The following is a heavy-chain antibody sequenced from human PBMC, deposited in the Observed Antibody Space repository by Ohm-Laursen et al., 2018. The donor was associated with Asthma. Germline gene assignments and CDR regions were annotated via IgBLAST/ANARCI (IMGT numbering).Heavy chain of an antibody. Sequence: SLRLSCSASGFTFSSHSMNWVRQAPGKGLEWVSYISSSSSTIYYADSVKGRFTISRDNAKNSLYLQMNSLRDEDTAVYYCARDPYCSSTSCYYYYGMDVWGQGTTVTVSS. V-gene: IGHV3-48*02. J-gene: IGHJ6*02. CDR2: ISSSSSTI. D-gene: IGHD2-2*01. CDR1: GFTFSSHS. CDR3: ARDPYCSSTSCYYYYGMDV.